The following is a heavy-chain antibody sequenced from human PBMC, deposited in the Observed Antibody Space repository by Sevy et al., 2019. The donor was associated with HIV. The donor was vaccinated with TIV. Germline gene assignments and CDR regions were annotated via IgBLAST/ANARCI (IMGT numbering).Heavy chain of an antibody. CDR1: GFTFSNYA. Sequence: GGSLRLSFATSGFTFSNYAIHWVRQAPGKGLEWVASIFSDGINKYYADSVKGRFTISRDNSENTVYLQMNSLRVEDTAVYYCARESGSDWYLDYWGQGTLVTVSS. CDR3: ARESGSDWYLDY. CDR2: IFSDGINK. J-gene: IGHJ4*02. V-gene: IGHV3-33*01. D-gene: IGHD6-19*01.